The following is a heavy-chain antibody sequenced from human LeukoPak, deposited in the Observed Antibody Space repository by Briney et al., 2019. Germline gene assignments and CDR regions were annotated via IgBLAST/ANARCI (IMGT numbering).Heavy chain of an antibody. V-gene: IGHV4-30-2*01. D-gene: IGHD2-2*01. CDR2: IYHSGST. CDR1: GGSISSGGYY. CDR3: AREAPRQGYCSSTSCYEGDAFDI. J-gene: IGHJ3*02. Sequence: SETLSLTCTVSGGSISSGGYYWSWIRQPPGKGLEWIGYIYHSGSTYYNPSLKSRVTISVDTSKNQFSLKLSSVTAADTAVYYCAREAPRQGYCSSTSCYEGDAFDIWGQGTMVTVSS.